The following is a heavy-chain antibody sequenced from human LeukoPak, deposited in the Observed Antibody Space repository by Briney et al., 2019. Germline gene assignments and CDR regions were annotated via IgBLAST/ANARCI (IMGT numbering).Heavy chain of an antibody. CDR2: VNGYNGNT. CDR1: GYTFSSYG. Sequence: ASVTVSCKASGYTFSSYGIIWARQAPGQGLEWMGWVNGYNGNTDYAQKFQGRVAMTRDTSTSTAYVELTGLRSDDTAVYYCARDGGGSYYSDWGQGTLVTVSS. V-gene: IGHV1-18*01. J-gene: IGHJ4*02. D-gene: IGHD1-26*01. CDR3: ARDGGGSYYSD.